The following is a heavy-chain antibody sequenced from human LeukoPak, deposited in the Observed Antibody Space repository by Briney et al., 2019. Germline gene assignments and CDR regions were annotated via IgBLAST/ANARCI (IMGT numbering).Heavy chain of an antibody. D-gene: IGHD6-19*01. J-gene: IGHJ4*02. CDR3: ARPGDSSGWYGGSDY. CDR2: IYYSGST. V-gene: IGHV4-39*01. Sequence: SETLSLTCTVSGGSISSGGYYWSWIRQPPGKGLEWIGSIYYSGSTYYNPSLKSRVTISVDTSKNQFSLKLSSVTAADTAVYYCARPGDSSGWYGGSDYWGQGTLVTVSS. CDR1: GGSISSGGYY.